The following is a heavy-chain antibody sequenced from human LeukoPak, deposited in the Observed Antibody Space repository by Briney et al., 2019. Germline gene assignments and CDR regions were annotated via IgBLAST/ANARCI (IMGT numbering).Heavy chain of an antibody. CDR2: IQYDGTNK. CDR3: AKVLTWIQLWTFDY. J-gene: IGHJ4*02. D-gene: IGHD5-18*01. V-gene: IGHV3-30*02. Sequence: PGGSLRLSCAASGFTFTNYGMHWVRQAPGKGLEWVAFIQYDGTNKYYADSVKGRFTISRDNSKNTLYLQMNSLRAEDTAVYYCAKVLTWIQLWTFDYWGQGTLVTVSS. CDR1: GFTFTNYG.